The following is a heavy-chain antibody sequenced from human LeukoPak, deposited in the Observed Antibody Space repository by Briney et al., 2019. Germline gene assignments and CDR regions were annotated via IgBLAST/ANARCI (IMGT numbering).Heavy chain of an antibody. CDR3: AREAAADAFDI. Sequence: PGRSLRLSCAASGFTFSSYEMNWVRQAPGKGLEWVSYISSSGSTINYADSVKGRFTISRDNAKNSMYLQMNSLRAEDTAVYYCAREAAADAFDIWGQGTMVTVSS. CDR1: GFTFSSYE. J-gene: IGHJ3*02. CDR2: ISSSGSTI. D-gene: IGHD6-13*01. V-gene: IGHV3-48*03.